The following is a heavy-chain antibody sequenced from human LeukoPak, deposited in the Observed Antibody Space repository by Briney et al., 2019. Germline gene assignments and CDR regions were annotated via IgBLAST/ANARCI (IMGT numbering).Heavy chain of an antibody. CDR2: ISSSSSYI. CDR1: GFTFSSYS. Sequence: GGSLRLSCAASGFTFSSYSMNWVRQAPGKGLEWVSSISSSSSYIYYADSVKGRFTISRDNAKNSLYLQINSLRAEDTAVYYCARVSLSDAFDIWGQGTMDTVSS. CDR3: ARVSLSDAFDI. V-gene: IGHV3-21*01. J-gene: IGHJ3*02.